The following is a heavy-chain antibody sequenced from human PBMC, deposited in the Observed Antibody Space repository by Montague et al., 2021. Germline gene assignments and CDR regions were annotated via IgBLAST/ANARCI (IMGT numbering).Heavy chain of an antibody. D-gene: IGHD6-19*01. CDR3: ARGQWLVPYYLDS. CDR2: IYYTGSS. V-gene: IGHV4-61*01. Sequence: SETLSLTCNVSGGSVSTGNYYWTWIRQPPGKELEWIGYIYYTGSSKYNPSLESRVTISISTSKKQFTLKLSSVTAADTAVYYCARGQWLVPYYLDSWAREPWSPSPQ. CDR1: GGSVSTGNYY. J-gene: IGHJ4*02.